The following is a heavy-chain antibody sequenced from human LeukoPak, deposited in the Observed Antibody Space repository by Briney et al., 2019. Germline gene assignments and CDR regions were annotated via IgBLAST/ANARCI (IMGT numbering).Heavy chain of an antibody. CDR3: ARNGRVRRVVKDLFEY. J-gene: IGHJ4*02. D-gene: IGHD3-10*01. CDR1: GYTFTGYY. Sequence: ASVKVSCKASGYTFTGYYMNWVRQAPGQGLEWMGWINPNSGGTNYAQKFQGRVTMTRDTSISTAYMELSRVRADDTAMYYCARNGRVRRVVKDLFEYWGQGTLVAVSS. CDR2: INPNSGGT. V-gene: IGHV1-2*02.